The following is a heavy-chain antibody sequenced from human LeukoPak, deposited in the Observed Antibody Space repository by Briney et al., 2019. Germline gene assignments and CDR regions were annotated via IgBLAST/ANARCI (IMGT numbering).Heavy chain of an antibody. V-gene: IGHV1-18*01. CDR2: ISTYNVHT. J-gene: IGHJ6*03. D-gene: IGHD2-8*01. CDR1: GYTFTSYG. CDR3: ARDTFTNGYYGAYYYMDV. Sequence: VASVKVSCKASGYTFTSYGISWVRQAPGQGLEWMGWISTYNVHTNYTQKFQGRLTLTTDPSTSTAYMELRNLRSDDTAVYYCARDTFTNGYYGAYYYMDVWGQGTTVTVSS.